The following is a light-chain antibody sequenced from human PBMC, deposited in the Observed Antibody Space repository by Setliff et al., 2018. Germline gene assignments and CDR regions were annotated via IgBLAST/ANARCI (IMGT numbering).Light chain of an antibody. CDR3: QSYDISLSGYV. J-gene: IGLJ1*01. CDR2: GNM. Sequence: GAPGQRVTISCTGSGSNIGAGSDVHWYQSLPGTAPKLLIYGNMNRPSGVPDRFSGSKSATSASLAISGLQAEDEADYYCQSYDISLSGYVFGTGTKVTVL. CDR1: GSNIGAGSD. V-gene: IGLV1-40*01.